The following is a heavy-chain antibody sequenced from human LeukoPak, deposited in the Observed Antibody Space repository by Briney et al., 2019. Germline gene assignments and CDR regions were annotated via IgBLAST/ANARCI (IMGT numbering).Heavy chain of an antibody. CDR1: GFTFSSYA. J-gene: IGHJ5*02. V-gene: IGHV3-23*01. D-gene: IGHD6-13*01. Sequence: GGSLRLSCAASGFTFSSYAMSWVRQAPGKGLEWVSAISGSGGSTYYADSVKGRFTISRDNSKNTLYLQMNSLRAEDTAVYYCAKAKFVGIAAAGKVNWFDPWGQGTLVTVSS. CDR2: ISGSGGST. CDR3: AKAKFVGIAAAGKVNWFDP.